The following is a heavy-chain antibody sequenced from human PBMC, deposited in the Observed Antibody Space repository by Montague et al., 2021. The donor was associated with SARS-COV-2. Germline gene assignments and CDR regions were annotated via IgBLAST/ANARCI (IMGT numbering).Heavy chain of an antibody. CDR3: ARVRTEQWLALSFDY. Sequence: PALVTPTQTLTLTCTFSGFSLRTSGMCVSWIRRPPGKALEWLALIDWDDDKYYSTYLETRLNISKDTSKNQVVLTMTNMDPVDTATYYCARVRTEQWLALSFDYWGQGTLVTVSS. J-gene: IGHJ4*02. D-gene: IGHD6-19*01. V-gene: IGHV2-70*01. CDR2: IDWDDDK. CDR1: GFSLRTSGMC.